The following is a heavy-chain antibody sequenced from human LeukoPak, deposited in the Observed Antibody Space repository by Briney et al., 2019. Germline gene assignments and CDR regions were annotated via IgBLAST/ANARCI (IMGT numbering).Heavy chain of an antibody. V-gene: IGHV3-20*04. CDR3: ARAPLYNWNYGGFGDY. J-gene: IGHJ4*02. CDR1: GFTFDDYG. D-gene: IGHD1-7*01. Sequence: PGGSLRLSCAASGFTFDDYGISWVRQAPGKGLEWVSGINWNGGSTGYADSVKGRFTISRDNAKNSLYLQMNSLRAEDTALYYCARAPLYNWNYGGFGDYWGQGTLVTVSS. CDR2: INWNGGST.